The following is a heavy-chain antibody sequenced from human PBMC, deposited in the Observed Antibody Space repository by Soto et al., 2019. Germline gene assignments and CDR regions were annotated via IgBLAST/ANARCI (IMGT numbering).Heavy chain of an antibody. J-gene: IGHJ5*02. D-gene: IGHD5-12*01. CDR2: INHSGST. Sequence: SETLSLTCAVYGGSFSGYYWSWIRQPPGKGLEWIGEINHSGSTNYNPSLKSRVTISVDTSKNQFSLKLSSVTAADTAVYYCALTRRDGYNTNWFDPWGQGTLVTVSS. CDR1: GGSFSGYY. V-gene: IGHV4-34*01. CDR3: ALTRRDGYNTNWFDP.